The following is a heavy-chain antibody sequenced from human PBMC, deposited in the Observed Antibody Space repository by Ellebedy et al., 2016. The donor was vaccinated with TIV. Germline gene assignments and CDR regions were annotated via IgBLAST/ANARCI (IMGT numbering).Heavy chain of an antibody. CDR2: IYYSGST. CDR3: ARMASTVTTSFDY. CDR1: GGSISSSSYY. V-gene: IGHV4-39*01. D-gene: IGHD4-17*01. Sequence: SETLSLTCTVSGGSISSSSYYWGWIRQPPGKGLEWIGSIYYSGSTYYNPSLKSRVTISVDTSKNQFSLKLSSVTAADTAVYYCARMASTVTTSFDYWGQGTLVTVSS. J-gene: IGHJ4*02.